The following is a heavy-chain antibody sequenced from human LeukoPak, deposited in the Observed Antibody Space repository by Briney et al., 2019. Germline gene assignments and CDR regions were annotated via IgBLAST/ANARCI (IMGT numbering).Heavy chain of an antibody. Sequence: GGSLRLSCAASGFTFSSYAMSWVRQAPGKGLERVSAISGSGGSTYYAASVKGRFTISRDNSKNTLYLQMNSQRAEDTAVYYCAKDSSEASYSSSWYVDYWGQGTLVTVSS. CDR2: ISGSGGST. J-gene: IGHJ4*02. CDR1: GFTFSSYA. D-gene: IGHD6-13*01. V-gene: IGHV3-23*01. CDR3: AKDSSEASYSSSWYVDY.